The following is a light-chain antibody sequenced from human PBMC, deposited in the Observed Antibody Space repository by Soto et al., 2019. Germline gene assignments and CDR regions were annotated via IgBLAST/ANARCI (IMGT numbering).Light chain of an antibody. Sequence: DIQMTQSPSTLSACVGDRVTITCRASQSISSWLAWYQQKAGKSPKLLIYDASSLERGVPSRFSGSGSGTEFTLTISSLQPDDFATYYCQQYLSYSTFGQGTKLEIK. CDR2: DAS. CDR3: QQYLSYST. J-gene: IGKJ2*01. CDR1: QSISSW. V-gene: IGKV1-5*01.